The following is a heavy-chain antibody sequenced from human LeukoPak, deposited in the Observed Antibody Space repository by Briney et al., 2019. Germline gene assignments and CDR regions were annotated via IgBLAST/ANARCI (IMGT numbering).Heavy chain of an antibody. Sequence: GGSLRHSSAASGFTSSSYAMSWVGQAPGEGLEWVSAISGSGGSTYYGDSVKGRFTISRDNAKNTLYLQMNSVRAEDTAVYYCAKEIVVVVAATDDAFDIWGQGTMVTVSS. V-gene: IGHV3-23*01. D-gene: IGHD2-15*01. CDR1: GFTSSSYA. CDR3: AKEIVVVVAATDDAFDI. J-gene: IGHJ3*02. CDR2: ISGSGGST.